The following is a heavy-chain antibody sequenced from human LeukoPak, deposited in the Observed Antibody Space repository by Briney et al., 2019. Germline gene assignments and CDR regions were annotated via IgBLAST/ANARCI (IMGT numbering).Heavy chain of an antibody. CDR3: ARGLSRAGWFDP. V-gene: IGHV4-34*01. J-gene: IGHJ5*02. Sequence: HSETLSLTCAVYGGSFSGYYWSWIRQPPGKGLEWIGEINHSGSTNYNPSLKSRVTISVDTSKNQFSLKLSSVTAADTAVYYCARGLSRAGWFDPWGQGTLVTVSS. CDR1: GGSFSGYY. CDR2: INHSGST.